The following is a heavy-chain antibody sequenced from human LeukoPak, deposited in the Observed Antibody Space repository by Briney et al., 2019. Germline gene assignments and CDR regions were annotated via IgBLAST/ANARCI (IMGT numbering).Heavy chain of an antibody. J-gene: IGHJ4*02. CDR3: ARDLDYFDSSGSHRRRNYFDY. CDR2: IHSDGST. D-gene: IGHD3-22*01. Sequence: VGSLRLSCAASGLTVSTNYMTWVRQAPGKGLEWVSIIHSDGSTYYADSVKGRFTISRDNYKNTLYLQMNSLRGEDTAMYYCARDLDYFDSSGSHRRRNYFDYWGQGTLVTVSS. V-gene: IGHV3-53*01. CDR1: GLTVSTNY.